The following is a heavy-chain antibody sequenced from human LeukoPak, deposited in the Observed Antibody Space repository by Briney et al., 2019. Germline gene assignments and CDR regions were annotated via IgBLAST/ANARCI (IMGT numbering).Heavy chain of an antibody. D-gene: IGHD3-10*01. CDR2: INSGGSTM. CDR3: ARVRRSGEY. V-gene: IGHV3-48*02. CDR1: GFTFSSYS. J-gene: IGHJ4*02. Sequence: GGSLRLSCAASGFTFSSYSMNWVRQAPGKGLEWVSYINSGGSTMYYADSVKGRFTISRDNAKNSLYLQMNSLRDEDTGVYYCARVRRSGEYWGQGALVTVSS.